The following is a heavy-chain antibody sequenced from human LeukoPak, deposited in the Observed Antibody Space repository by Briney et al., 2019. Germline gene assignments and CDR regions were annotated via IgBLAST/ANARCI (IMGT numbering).Heavy chain of an antibody. CDR2: ITSSGRST. Sequence: GGSLRLSCTASGFSFSDHYMTWMRQALGKGLEWISYITSSGRSTDYADSVKGRFIISRDNAMNSLFLQMSSLRVDGTAVYYCTRDPDYGDPDWGQGTLVTVSS. D-gene: IGHD2-21*01. CDR1: GFSFSDHY. J-gene: IGHJ4*02. V-gene: IGHV3-11*01. CDR3: TRDPDYGDPD.